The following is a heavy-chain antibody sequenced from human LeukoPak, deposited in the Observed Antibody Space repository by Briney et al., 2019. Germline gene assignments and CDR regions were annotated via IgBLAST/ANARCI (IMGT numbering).Heavy chain of an antibody. Sequence: PGGSLRLSCVASGFTFSTYWMHWVRQAPGKGLEWVAVIWYDGSNKYYADSVKGRFTISRDNSKNTLYLQMNSLRAEDTAVYYCARDLRWSHYWYFDLWGRGTLVTVSS. D-gene: IGHD2-15*01. J-gene: IGHJ2*01. CDR1: GFTFSTYW. V-gene: IGHV3-33*08. CDR3: ARDLRWSHYWYFDL. CDR2: IWYDGSNK.